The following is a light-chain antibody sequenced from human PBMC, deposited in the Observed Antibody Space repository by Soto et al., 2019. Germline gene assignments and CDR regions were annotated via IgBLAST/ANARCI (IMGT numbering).Light chain of an antibody. Sequence: DIQMTQSPSSLSASVGDRVTITCQASHDISNYLNWYQQKPGKAPKLLIYDASNLETGVPSRFSGSGSGTDFTFTISSLQPEDVATYYCQQFGSPPSYTFGQGTKLEI. V-gene: IGKV1-33*01. CDR2: DAS. CDR3: QQFGSPPSYT. J-gene: IGKJ2*01. CDR1: HDISNY.